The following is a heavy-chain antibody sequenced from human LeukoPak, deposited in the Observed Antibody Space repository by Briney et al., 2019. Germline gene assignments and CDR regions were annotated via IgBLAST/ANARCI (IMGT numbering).Heavy chain of an antibody. CDR2: IHYSGSP. J-gene: IGHJ4*02. CDR3: ARHRRSGYYSAFDY. V-gene: IGHV4-59*08. D-gene: IGHD3-22*01. CDR1: GGSNY. Sequence: SETLSLTCTVSGGSNYWSWIRQPPGKGLEWIGYIHYSGSPNYNPSLKSRLTISIDTSKNQFSLKLNSVTAADTAVYYCARHRRSGYYSAFDYWGQGTLVTVSS.